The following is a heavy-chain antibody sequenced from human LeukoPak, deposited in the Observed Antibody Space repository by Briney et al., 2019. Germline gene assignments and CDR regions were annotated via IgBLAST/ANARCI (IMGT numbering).Heavy chain of an antibody. D-gene: IGHD2-15*01. CDR3: ARAVIYCSGGSCPPEEFDY. V-gene: IGHV7-4-1*02. Sequence: VASVKVSCKASGYTFTSYAMNWVRQAPGQGLEWMGWINTNTGNPTYAQGFTGRFAFSLDTSVSTAYLQISSLKAEDTAVYYCARAVIYCSGGSCPPEEFDYWGQGTLVTVSS. CDR2: INTNTGNP. CDR1: GYTFTSYA. J-gene: IGHJ4*02.